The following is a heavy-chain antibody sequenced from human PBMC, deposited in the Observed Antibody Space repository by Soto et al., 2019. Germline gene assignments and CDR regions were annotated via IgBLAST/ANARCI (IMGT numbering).Heavy chain of an antibody. CDR3: ARDRSSSWYRLYGMDV. V-gene: IGHV1-18*01. CDR1: GYTFTSYG. CDR2: ISAYNGNT. J-gene: IGHJ6*02. D-gene: IGHD6-13*01. Sequence: GASVKVSCTASGYTFTSYGISWVRQAPGQGLEWMGWISAYNGNTNYARKLQGRVTMTTDTSTSTAYMELRSLRSDDTAVYYCARDRSSSWYRLYGMDVWGQGTTVTVSS.